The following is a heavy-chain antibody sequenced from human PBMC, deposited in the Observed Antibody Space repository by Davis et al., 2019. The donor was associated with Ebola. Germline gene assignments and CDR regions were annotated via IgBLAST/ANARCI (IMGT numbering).Heavy chain of an antibody. Sequence: PGGSLRLSCAASGFTFSSYAMHWVRQAPGKGLEWVAVISYDGSNKYYADSVKGRFTISRDNSKNTLYLQMNSLRAEDTAVYYCARGIQLWSSPIDYWGQGTLVTVSS. J-gene: IGHJ4*02. CDR1: GFTFSSYA. CDR3: ARGIQLWSSPIDY. CDR2: ISYDGSNK. V-gene: IGHV3-30-3*01. D-gene: IGHD5-18*01.